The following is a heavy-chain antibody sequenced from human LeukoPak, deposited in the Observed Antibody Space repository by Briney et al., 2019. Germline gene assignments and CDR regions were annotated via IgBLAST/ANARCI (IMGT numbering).Heavy chain of an antibody. V-gene: IGHV4-34*01. D-gene: IGHD1-26*01. Sequence: SETLSLTCAVYGGSFSGYYWSWIRQPPGKGLEWIGEINHSGSTNYNPSLKSRVTISVDTSKNQFSLKLSSVTAADTAVYYCARGPFYSGTYTSYFDYWGQGTLVTVSS. CDR1: GGSFSGYY. CDR2: INHSGST. J-gene: IGHJ4*02. CDR3: ARGPFYSGTYTSYFDY.